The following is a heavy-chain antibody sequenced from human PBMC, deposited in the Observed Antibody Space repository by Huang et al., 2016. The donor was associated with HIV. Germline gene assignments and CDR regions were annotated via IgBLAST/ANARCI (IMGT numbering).Heavy chain of an antibody. J-gene: IGHJ3*02. CDR3: TRLRNGDDAFDI. Sequence: AAAGFTFSGSAIHWVRQTSGKGLEWVGRIKNKNDNYATAFTASLEGRFTVSRDDSRNTAYLQMNSLKTEDTAVYYCTRLRNGDDAFDIWGQGTTVTVSS. V-gene: IGHV3-73*01. CDR2: IKNKNDNYAT. CDR1: GFTFSGSA.